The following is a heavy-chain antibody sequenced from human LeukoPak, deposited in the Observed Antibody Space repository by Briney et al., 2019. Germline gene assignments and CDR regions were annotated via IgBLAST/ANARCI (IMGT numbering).Heavy chain of an antibody. CDR2: IYTSGST. D-gene: IGHD3-3*01. Sequence: SETLSLTCTVSGGSISSYYWSWIRQPAGKGLEWIGRIYTSGSTNYNPSLKSRVTMSVDTSKNQFSLKLSSVTAADTAVYYCARVHYDFWSGKRTDFDLWGRGTLVTVSS. J-gene: IGHJ2*01. CDR1: GGSISSYY. CDR3: ARVHYDFWSGKRTDFDL. V-gene: IGHV4-4*07.